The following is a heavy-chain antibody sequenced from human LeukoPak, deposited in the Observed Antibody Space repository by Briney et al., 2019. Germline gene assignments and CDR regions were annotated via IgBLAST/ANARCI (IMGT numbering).Heavy chain of an antibody. CDR3: ARHSSRDAFDI. V-gene: IGHV4-39*01. CDR2: IYYTGIT. D-gene: IGHD6-13*01. J-gene: IGHJ3*02. CDR1: GGSISSSSYY. Sequence: SETLSLTCSVSGGSISSSSYYWGWIRQPPGKGLEWIGSIYYTGITFYNASLKSRVTISVDTSKNQFSLDLSSVTAADTALYYCARHSSRDAFDIWGQGTMVTVSS.